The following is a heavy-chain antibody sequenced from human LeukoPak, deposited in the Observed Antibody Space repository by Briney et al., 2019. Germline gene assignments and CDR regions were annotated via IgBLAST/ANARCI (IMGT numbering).Heavy chain of an antibody. CDR1: GYTFTGYY. D-gene: IGHD3-10*01. J-gene: IGHJ4*02. Sequence: ASVKVSCKASGYTFTGYYMQWVRQAPGQGLEWMGWINPNSGGTNYAQKFQGRVTVTRDTSISTAYMELSRLRSDDTAVYYCARAVNYGSANDYWGQGTLVTVSS. V-gene: IGHV1-2*02. CDR3: ARAVNYGSANDY. CDR2: INPNSGGT.